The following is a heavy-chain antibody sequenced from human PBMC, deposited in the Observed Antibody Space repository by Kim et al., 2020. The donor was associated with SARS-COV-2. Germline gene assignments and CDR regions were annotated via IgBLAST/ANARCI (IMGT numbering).Heavy chain of an antibody. D-gene: IGHD2-15*01. CDR3: ARGPGYCSGGSCSSHSPALYYYGMDV. Sequence: SVKVSCKASGGTFSSYAISWVRQAPGQGLEWMGGIIPIFGTANYAQKFQGRVTITADESTSTAYMELSSLRSEDTAVYYCARGPGYCSGGSCSSHSPALYYYGMDVWGQGTTVTVSS. V-gene: IGHV1-69*13. J-gene: IGHJ6*02. CDR2: IIPIFGTA. CDR1: GGTFSSYA.